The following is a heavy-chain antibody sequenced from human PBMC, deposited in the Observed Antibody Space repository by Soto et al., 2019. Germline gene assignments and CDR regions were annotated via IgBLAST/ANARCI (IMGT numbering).Heavy chain of an antibody. CDR3: AKDTRIAARPIGYFDH. CDR2: LSGSSLTT. D-gene: IGHD6-6*01. V-gene: IGHV3-23*01. J-gene: IGHJ4*02. CDR1: GFTFASYA. Sequence: EVQLLESGGGLVQPGGSLRLTCAASGFTFASYAMNWVSQAPGKGLEWVSALSGSSLTTYYADSVKGRFTISRDNSENTLYLQMDSLRAEDTAVYYCAKDTRIAARPIGYFDHWGQGTLVTVSS.